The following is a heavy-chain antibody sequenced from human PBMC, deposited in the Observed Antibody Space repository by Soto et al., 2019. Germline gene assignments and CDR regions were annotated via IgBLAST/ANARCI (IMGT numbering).Heavy chain of an antibody. V-gene: IGHV3-13*01. J-gene: IGHJ6*02. D-gene: IGHD6-6*01. Sequence: GGSLRLSCAASGFTFSSYDMHWVRQATGKGLEWVSAIGTAGDTYCPGSVKGRFTISRENAKNSLYLQMNSLRAGDTAVYYCARDLYSSSSHYYYYGMDVWGQGTTVTVSS. CDR2: IGTAGDT. CDR1: GFTFSSYD. CDR3: ARDLYSSSSHYYYYGMDV.